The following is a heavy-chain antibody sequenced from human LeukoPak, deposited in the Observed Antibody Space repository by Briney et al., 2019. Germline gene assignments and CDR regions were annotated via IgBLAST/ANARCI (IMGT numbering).Heavy chain of an antibody. J-gene: IGHJ4*02. CDR3: ARDLRL. CDR2: ITSSSNYI. V-gene: IGHV3-21*01. CDR1: GFTFSSFS. Sequence: KSWGSLRLSCAASGFTFSSFSMNWVRQAPGKGLEWVSSITSSSNYIYYASSVRGRFTISRDNAKNSLYLQMNSLRAEDTAVYYCARDLRLWGQGTLVTVSS.